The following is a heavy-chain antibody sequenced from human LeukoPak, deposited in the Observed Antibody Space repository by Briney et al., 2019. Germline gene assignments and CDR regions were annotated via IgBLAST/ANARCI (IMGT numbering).Heavy chain of an antibody. J-gene: IGHJ4*02. V-gene: IGHV3-23*01. Sequence: GGSLRLSCAASGFTFSSYAMSWVRQAPGKGLEWVSAISGSGGSTYYADSVKGRFTISRDNSKNTLYLQMNSLRAEDTAVYYCAKRGTVRYFDPKPFDYWGQGTLVTVSS. CDR2: ISGSGGST. D-gene: IGHD3-9*01. CDR3: AKRGTVRYFDPKPFDY. CDR1: GFTFSSYA.